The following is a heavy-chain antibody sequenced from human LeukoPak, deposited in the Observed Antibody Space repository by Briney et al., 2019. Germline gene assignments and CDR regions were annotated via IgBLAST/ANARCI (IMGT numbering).Heavy chain of an antibody. CDR3: ARFPMPALGATTAPVIY. Sequence: PSETLSLTCTVSGGSISSYYWSWIRQPAGKGLEWIGEINHSGSTNYNPSLKSRVTISVDTSKNQFSLKLNSVTAADTAVYYCARFPMPALGATTAPVIYWGQGTLVTVSS. D-gene: IGHD1-1*01. V-gene: IGHV4-34*01. J-gene: IGHJ4*02. CDR1: GGSISSYY. CDR2: INHSGST.